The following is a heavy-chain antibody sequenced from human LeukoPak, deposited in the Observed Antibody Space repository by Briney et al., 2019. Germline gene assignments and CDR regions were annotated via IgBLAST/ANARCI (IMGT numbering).Heavy chain of an antibody. D-gene: IGHD2-21*01. J-gene: IGHJ4*02. CDR3: ARAKYSDY. V-gene: IGHV4-38-2*02. CDR1: GYSISSGYY. CDR2: IYHSGST. Sequence: PPETLSLTCTVSGYSISSGYYWGWIRQPPGKGLEWIGSIYHSGSTYYNPSLKSRVTISVDTSKNQFSLKLSSVAAADTAVYYCARAKYSDYWGQGTLVTVSS.